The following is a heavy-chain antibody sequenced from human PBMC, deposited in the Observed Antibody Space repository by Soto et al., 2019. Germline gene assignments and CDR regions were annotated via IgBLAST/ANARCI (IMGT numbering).Heavy chain of an antibody. J-gene: IGHJ4*02. V-gene: IGHV3-30-3*01. CDR3: ARWFTYGNFDYFDY. Sequence: PGGSLRLSCVASGFTFSTSFMHWVRQAPGKGLEWMAIISYGGNNTYYADSVKGRFTISRDISESTLYLQMNGLRAEDTALYYCARWFTYGNFDYFDYWGQGTQVTVSS. CDR2: ISYGGNNT. CDR1: GFTFSTSF. D-gene: IGHD3-10*01.